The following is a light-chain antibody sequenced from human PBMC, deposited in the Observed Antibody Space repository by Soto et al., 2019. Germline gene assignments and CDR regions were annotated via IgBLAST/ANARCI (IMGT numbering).Light chain of an antibody. CDR2: DAS. J-gene: IGKJ4*01. CDR1: QTIGTS. CDR3: QQRSVGPWLT. V-gene: IGKV3-11*01. Sequence: EVVLTQSPATLSMSPGERATLSCRASQTIGTSLAWYQQKPGQAPRLLIYDASTKATGIPARFSGSGSGTDFTLSISSLEPEDFAVYYCQQRSVGPWLTFGGGTQVEIK.